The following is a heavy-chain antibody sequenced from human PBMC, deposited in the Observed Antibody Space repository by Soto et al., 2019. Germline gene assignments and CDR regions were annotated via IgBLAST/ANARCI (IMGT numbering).Heavy chain of an antibody. Sequence: GGSLRLSCAAPGFIFSSYAMSWVRQAPGKGLEWVSAMSGSSGGTYYTDSVKGRFTISRDNSKNTLYLQLNSLRAEDTALYYCARKGYCSGGSCFALDHWGQGTLVTVSS. CDR1: GFIFSSYA. J-gene: IGHJ4*02. CDR3: ARKGYCSGGSCFALDH. D-gene: IGHD2-15*01. CDR2: MSGSSGGT. V-gene: IGHV3-23*01.